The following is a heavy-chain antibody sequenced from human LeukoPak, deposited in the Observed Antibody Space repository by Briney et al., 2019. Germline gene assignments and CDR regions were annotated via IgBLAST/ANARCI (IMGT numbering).Heavy chain of an antibody. Sequence: SETLSLTCTVSGGSISSYYWSWIRQPPGKGLEWIGYIYYSGSTNYNPSLKSRVTISVDTSKNQFSLKLSSVTAADTAVYYCARASPYHDILTGYSPEYFQHWGQGTLVTVSS. D-gene: IGHD3-9*01. CDR3: ARASPYHDILTGYSPEYFQH. J-gene: IGHJ1*01. V-gene: IGHV4-59*01. CDR2: IYYSGST. CDR1: GGSISSYY.